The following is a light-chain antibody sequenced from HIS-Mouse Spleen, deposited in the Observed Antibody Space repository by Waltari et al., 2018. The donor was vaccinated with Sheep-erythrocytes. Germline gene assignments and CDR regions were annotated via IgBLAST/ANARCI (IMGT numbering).Light chain of an antibody. J-gene: IGLJ2*01. CDR3: NSRDSSGNHLGVV. CDR1: SLRSYY. CDR2: GKN. V-gene: IGLV3-19*01. Sequence: SSELTQDPAVSVALGQTVRITCQGDSLRSYYASWFQQKPGQAPVLVIYGKNNRPSGIPDRFSGSRSGNTASLTSTGAQAEDEADFYCNSRDSSGNHLGVVFGGGTKLTVL.